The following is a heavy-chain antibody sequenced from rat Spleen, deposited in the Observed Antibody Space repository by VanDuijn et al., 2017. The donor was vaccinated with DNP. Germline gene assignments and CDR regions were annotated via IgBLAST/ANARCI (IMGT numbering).Heavy chain of an antibody. CDR1: GFIFSNYW. D-gene: IGHD5-1*01. V-gene: IGHV5-31*01. Sequence: EVQLVESGGGPVQPGRSLKLSCVASGFIFSNYWMTWIRQAPGKGREWDASISNTGDHTYYSDSVKGRFSLSRDNAKSTLSRQMDSLRSEDTATYYCATGLGDYWGQGVMVTVSS. CDR2: ISNTGDHT. CDR3: ATGLGDY. J-gene: IGHJ2*01.